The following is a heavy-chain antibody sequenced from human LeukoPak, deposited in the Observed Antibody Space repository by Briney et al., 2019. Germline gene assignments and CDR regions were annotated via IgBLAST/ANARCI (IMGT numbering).Heavy chain of an antibody. Sequence: GGSLRLSCAASGFTFSSYSMNWVRQAPGKGLEWVSYISSSSSTIYYADSEKGRFTISRDNAKNSLYLQMNSLRDEDTAVYYCARDGMVRGVIIWDAFHIWGQGTMVTVSS. V-gene: IGHV3-48*02. CDR1: GFTFSSYS. J-gene: IGHJ3*02. D-gene: IGHD3-10*01. CDR2: ISSSSSTI. CDR3: ARDGMVRGVIIWDAFHI.